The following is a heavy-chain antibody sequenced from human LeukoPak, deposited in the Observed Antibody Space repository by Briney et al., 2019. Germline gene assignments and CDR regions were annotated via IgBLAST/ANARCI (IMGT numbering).Heavy chain of an antibody. CDR3: VVGGSPGY. D-gene: IGHD2-15*01. CDR2: ISTDGYTT. J-gene: IGHJ4*02. Sequence: GGSLRLSCAASGLAFSAYKMHWVRRAPRKGLVWVSRISTDGYTTDYADFVQGRFTASRDNTKNTWSLEMNSLRAEDTAVYYCVVGGSPGYWGQGTLVTVSS. V-gene: IGHV3-74*01. CDR1: GLAFSAYK.